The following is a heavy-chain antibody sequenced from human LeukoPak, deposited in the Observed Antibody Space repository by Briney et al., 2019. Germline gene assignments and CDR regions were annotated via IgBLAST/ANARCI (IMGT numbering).Heavy chain of an antibody. CDR2: IYSGGSA. Sequence: PGGSLRLSCAASGFTVSSNYMSWVRQAPGKGLEWVSVIYSGGSAYYADSVKGRFTISRDNSKNTLYLQMNSLRAEDTAVYYCARGGTMIVVVKDAFDIWGQGTMVTVSS. CDR1: GFTVSSNY. V-gene: IGHV3-66*01. D-gene: IGHD3-22*01. CDR3: ARGGTMIVVVKDAFDI. J-gene: IGHJ3*02.